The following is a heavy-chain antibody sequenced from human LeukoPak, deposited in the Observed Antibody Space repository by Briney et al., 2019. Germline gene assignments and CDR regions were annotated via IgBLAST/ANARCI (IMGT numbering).Heavy chain of an antibody. V-gene: IGHV4-39*01. CDR3: AGIWFGELCYHYFDY. CDR2: IYYSGST. D-gene: IGHD3-10*01. CDR1: GGSISSSSYY. J-gene: IGHJ4*02. Sequence: SETLSLTCTVSGGSISSSSYYWGWIRQPPGKGLEWIGSIYYSGSTYYNPSLKSRVTISVDTSKNQFSLKLSSVTAADTAVYYCAGIWFGELCYHYFDYWGQGTLVTVSS.